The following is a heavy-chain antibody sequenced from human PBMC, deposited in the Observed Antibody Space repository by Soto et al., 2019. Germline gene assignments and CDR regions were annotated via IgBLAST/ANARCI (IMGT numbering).Heavy chain of an antibody. Sequence: SSETLSLTCAVSASSISSAYFCGWIRQPPGKGLEWIATIFHTGGTYYNPSLKSRVTISVDTSNNQFSLRLNSVTAADTALYFCARTWLAGGTPADAFDIWGQGTMVTVSS. J-gene: IGHJ3*02. CDR1: ASSISSAYF. V-gene: IGHV4-38-2*01. CDR2: IFHTGGT. D-gene: IGHD2-15*01. CDR3: ARTWLAGGTPADAFDI.